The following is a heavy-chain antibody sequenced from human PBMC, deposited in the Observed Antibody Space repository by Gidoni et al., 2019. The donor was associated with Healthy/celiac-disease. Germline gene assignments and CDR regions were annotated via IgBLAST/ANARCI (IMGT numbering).Heavy chain of an antibody. D-gene: IGHD3-3*01. J-gene: IGHJ4*02. CDR3: ARLVRFLEWLGGYFDY. CDR2: IYYSGGT. Sequence: QLQLQESGPGLVKPSETPSLTCTVSGGSISSSSYSWGWIRQHPGKGLEWIGSIYYSGGTYYNPSSKSRVTISVDTSKNQFSRKLSSVTAEDTAVYYCARLVRFLEWLGGYFDYWGQGTLVTVSS. V-gene: IGHV4-39*01. CDR1: GGSISSSSYS.